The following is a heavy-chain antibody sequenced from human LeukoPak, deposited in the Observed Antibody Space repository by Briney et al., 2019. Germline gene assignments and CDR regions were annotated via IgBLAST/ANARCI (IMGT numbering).Heavy chain of an antibody. Sequence: ASVKVSCKASGGTFSSYAISWVRQAPGQGLEWMGGIIPIFGTANYAQKFQGRVTMTRNTSISTAYMELSSLRSEDTAVYYCARGRYKVRGVPGDYWGQGTLVTVSS. CDR3: ARGRYKVRGVPGDY. V-gene: IGHV1-69*05. D-gene: IGHD3-10*01. CDR2: IIPIFGTA. J-gene: IGHJ4*02. CDR1: GGTFSSYA.